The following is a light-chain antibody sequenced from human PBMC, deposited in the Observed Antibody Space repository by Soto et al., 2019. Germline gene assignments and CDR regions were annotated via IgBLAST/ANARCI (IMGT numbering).Light chain of an antibody. CDR2: NVY. V-gene: IGLV2-14*03. Sequence: QSALTQPASVSGSPGQSITISCTGTSSDVGGYNFVSWYQQHPGKAPKLMLYNVYDRPSGISHRFSGSRSGNTASLTISGLQAEDAAHYYCNSYTSSSTLVFGGGTQLTVL. J-gene: IGLJ2*01. CDR1: SSDVGGYNF. CDR3: NSYTSSSTLV.